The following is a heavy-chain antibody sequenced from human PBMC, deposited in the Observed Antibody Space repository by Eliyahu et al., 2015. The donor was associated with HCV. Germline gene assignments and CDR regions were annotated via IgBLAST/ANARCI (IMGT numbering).Heavy chain of an antibody. CDR2: ISDSGGTT. D-gene: IGHD5-18*01. V-gene: IGHV3-23*01. Sequence: EVQLLESGGGLVQPGGSLRLSCAASGFTFXSYAMSWVRQAPGKGLGWVSAISDSGGTTYYADSVKGRFTISRDNSKKTLYLQMNSLRVEDTAVYYCAKVAIRDTPMLPHFDYWGQGTLVTVSS. CDR1: GFTFXSYA. CDR3: AKVAIRDTPMLPHFDY. J-gene: IGHJ4*02.